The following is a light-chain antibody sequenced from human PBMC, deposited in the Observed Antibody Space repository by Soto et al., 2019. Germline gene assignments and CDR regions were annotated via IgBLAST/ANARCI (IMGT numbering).Light chain of an antibody. CDR3: QQFGSSAWT. V-gene: IGKV3-20*01. Sequence: EIVVTQSPGTLSLSPGERATLSCRASQRISRSYLAWYQQKPGQAPRLLIQGASSRATGIPDRFSGSGSGTDFTLTISRLEPEDFAVYYCQQFGSSAWTFGQGTKVEIK. CDR2: GAS. CDR1: QRISRSY. J-gene: IGKJ1*01.